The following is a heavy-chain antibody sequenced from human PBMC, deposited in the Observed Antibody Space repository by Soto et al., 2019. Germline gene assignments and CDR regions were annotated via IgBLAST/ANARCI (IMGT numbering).Heavy chain of an antibody. CDR1: GGTFSSYA. CDR3: ASMHRSGRYYGY. D-gene: IGHD1-26*01. Sequence: GASVKVSCKASGGTFSSYAISWVRQAPGQGLEWMGGIIPIFGTANYAQKFQGRVTITADESASTAYMELSSLRSEDTAVYYCASMHRSGRYYGYWGQGTLVT. J-gene: IGHJ4*02. CDR2: IIPIFGTA. V-gene: IGHV1-69*13.